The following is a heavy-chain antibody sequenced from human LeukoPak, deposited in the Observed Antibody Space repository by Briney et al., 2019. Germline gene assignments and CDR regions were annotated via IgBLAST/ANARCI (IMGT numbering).Heavy chain of an antibody. D-gene: IGHD3-22*01. J-gene: IGHJ4*02. Sequence: XETLSLTCSVSGGSLSGYYWSWIRQFAGKGLEWIGRIYSSESINYSPSLKSRVTISVDTSRHRFYLKLTSVTAADTALYYCARDRSAAYYRDYFDYWGQGVLVTVSS. CDR3: ARDRSAAYYRDYFDY. V-gene: IGHV4-4*07. CDR2: IYSSESI. CDR1: GGSLSGYY.